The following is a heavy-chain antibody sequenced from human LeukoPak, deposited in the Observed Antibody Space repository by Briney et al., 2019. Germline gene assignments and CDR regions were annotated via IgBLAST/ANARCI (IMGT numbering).Heavy chain of an antibody. V-gene: IGHV4-59*05. Sequence: KPSETLSLTCTVSGGFIISYYWSWIRQPPGKGLEWIGSIYYSGSTYYNPSLKSRVTISVDTSKNQFSLKLSSVTAADTAVYYCARLYGGNWFDPWGQGTLVTVSS. CDR3: ARLYGGNWFDP. D-gene: IGHD4-23*01. CDR2: IYYSGST. J-gene: IGHJ5*02. CDR1: GGFIISYY.